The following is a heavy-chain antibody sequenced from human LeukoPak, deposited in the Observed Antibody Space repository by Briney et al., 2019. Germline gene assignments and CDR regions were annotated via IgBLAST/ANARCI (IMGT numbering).Heavy chain of an antibody. D-gene: IGHD3-22*01. J-gene: IGHJ4*02. CDR1: GYTFTSYY. Sequence: ASVKVSCKASGYTFTSYYMHWVRQAPGQGLEWMGIINPSGGSTSYAQKFQGRVTMTRDTSTSTVYMELSSLRSEDTAVYYCARASYDSSGSTPPFDYWGQGTLVTVSS. CDR2: INPSGGST. V-gene: IGHV1-46*01. CDR3: ARASYDSSGSTPPFDY.